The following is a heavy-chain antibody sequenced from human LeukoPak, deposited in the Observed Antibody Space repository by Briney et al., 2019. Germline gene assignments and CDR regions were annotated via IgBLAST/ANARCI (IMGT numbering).Heavy chain of an antibody. J-gene: IGHJ4*02. V-gene: IGHV4-61*01. D-gene: IGHD3-10*01. CDR2: IYYSGST. CDR3: ARSDSVWFGESRHHFDY. CDR1: GGSVSSGSYY. Sequence: SETLSLTCTVSGGSVSSGSYYWSWIRQPPGKGLEWIGYIYYSGSTNYNPSLKSRVTISVDTSKNQFSLKLSSVTAADTAVYYCARSDSVWFGESRHHFDYWGQGTLVTVSS.